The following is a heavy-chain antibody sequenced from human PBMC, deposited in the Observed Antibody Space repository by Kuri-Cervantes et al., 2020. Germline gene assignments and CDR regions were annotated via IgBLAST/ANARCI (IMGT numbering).Heavy chain of an antibody. CDR1: GGSISSGGYY. D-gene: IGHD5-24*01. CDR2: IYYSGST. J-gene: IGHJ3*02. CDR3: ARDPIEMATIGYAFDI. V-gene: IGHV4-31*03. Sequence: SETLSLTCTVSGGSISSGGYYWSWIRQHPGKGLEWIGYIYYSGSTYYNPSLKSRVTLSVDTSKNQFSLKLSSVTAADTAVYYCARDPIEMATIGYAFDIWGQGTMVTVSS.